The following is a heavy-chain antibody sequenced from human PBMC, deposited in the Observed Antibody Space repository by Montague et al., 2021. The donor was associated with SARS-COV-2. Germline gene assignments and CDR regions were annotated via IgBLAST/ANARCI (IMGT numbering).Heavy chain of an antibody. Sequence: SLRLSCAASGFTFDDYAMHWVRQAPGKGLEWVSLINGDGLTTLVTDSVEGRFIISSDNSKSSLYLQMKSLRTEDTALYFCVKDMSEFDDLNAFDVWGQGTQVTVSS. V-gene: IGHV3-43*02. CDR1: GFTFDDYA. J-gene: IGHJ3*01. D-gene: IGHD3-10*01. CDR2: INGDGLTT. CDR3: VKDMSEFDDLNAFDV.